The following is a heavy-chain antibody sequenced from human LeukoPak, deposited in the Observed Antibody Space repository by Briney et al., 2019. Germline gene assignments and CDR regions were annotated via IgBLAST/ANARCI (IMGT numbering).Heavy chain of an antibody. D-gene: IGHD3-10*01. V-gene: IGHV3-53*01. CDR3: ARERKDYGSGSYYTDY. CDR1: GFTVSSNY. Sequence: GGSLRLSCAASGFTVSSNYMSWVRQAPGKGLEWVSVIYSGGSTYYADSVKGRFTISRDNSKNTLYLRMNSLRAEDTAVYYCARERKDYGSGSYYTDYWGQGTLVTVSS. J-gene: IGHJ4*02. CDR2: IYSGGST.